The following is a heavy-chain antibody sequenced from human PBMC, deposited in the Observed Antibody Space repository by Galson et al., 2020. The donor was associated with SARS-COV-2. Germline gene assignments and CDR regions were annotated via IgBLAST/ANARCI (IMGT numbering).Heavy chain of an antibody. V-gene: IGHV1-18*01. CDR1: GYTFTSYG. Sequence: ASVKVSCKASGYTFTSYGISWVRQAPGQGLEWMGWISADNGNTNYAQTFRGRVTMTTDTSTSTAYMELRSLRSDDTAVYFWARGGLYFYYLGVWGKGTTVTISS. CDR2: ISADNGNT. CDR3: ARGGLYFYYLGV. J-gene: IGHJ6*03. D-gene: IGHD3-16*01.